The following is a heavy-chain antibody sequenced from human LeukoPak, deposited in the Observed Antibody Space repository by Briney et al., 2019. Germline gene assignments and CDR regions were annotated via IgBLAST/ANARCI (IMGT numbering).Heavy chain of an antibody. D-gene: IGHD2-15*01. V-gene: IGHV1-18*01. CDR3: AAPLCSSGSCYSGEYFQH. CDR1: GYTFTSYG. J-gene: IGHJ1*01. CDR2: ISAYNGNT. Sequence: GASVKVSCKASGYTFTSYGISWVRQAPGQGLEWMGWISAYNGNTNYAQKLQGRVTMTTDTSTSTAYMELRSLRSDDTAVYYCAAPLCSSGSCYSGEYFQHWGQGTLVTVSS.